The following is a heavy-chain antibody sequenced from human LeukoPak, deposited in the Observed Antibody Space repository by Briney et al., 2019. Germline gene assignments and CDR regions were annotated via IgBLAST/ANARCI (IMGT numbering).Heavy chain of an antibody. CDR1: GFTFSSYA. D-gene: IGHD5-12*01. Sequence: GGSLRLSCAASGFTFSSYAMSWVRQAPGKGLEWVSYISSSSSTIYYADSVKGRFTISRDNAKNSLYLQMNSLRAEDTAVYYCARERNGGYGRWGQGTLVTVSS. CDR3: ARERNGGYGR. V-gene: IGHV3-48*04. CDR2: ISSSSSTI. J-gene: IGHJ4*02.